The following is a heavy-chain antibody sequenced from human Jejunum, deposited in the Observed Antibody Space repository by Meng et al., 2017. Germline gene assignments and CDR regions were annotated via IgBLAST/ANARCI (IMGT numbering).Heavy chain of an antibody. Sequence: GESLKISCAASGFSFSDSAMHWVRQASGKSPEWVGRIRSRPNNYATAYAASVKARFTISRDDSTNTAYLQMNSLKTEDTAVYYCISYHYDSSGYYESYWGQGTLVTVSS. CDR3: ISYHYDSSGYYESY. J-gene: IGHJ4*02. V-gene: IGHV3-73*01. CDR1: GFSFSDSA. CDR2: IRSRPNNYAT. D-gene: IGHD3-22*01.